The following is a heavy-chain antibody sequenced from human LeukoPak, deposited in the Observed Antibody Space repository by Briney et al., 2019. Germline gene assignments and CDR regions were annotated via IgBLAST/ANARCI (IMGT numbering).Heavy chain of an antibody. D-gene: IGHD5-18*01. CDR1: GGSISGSNYH. V-gene: IGHV4-39*01. CDR3: APTYSYTGGGYDY. CDR2: INYWGHT. Sequence: SETLSLTCTVSGGSISGSNYHWGWIRQPPGKGLEWIGSINYWGHTYYNPSLESRVTISVDMSKNQFSLKVSSVTAADTALYYCAPTYSYTGGGYDYWGQGTLVTVSS. J-gene: IGHJ4*02.